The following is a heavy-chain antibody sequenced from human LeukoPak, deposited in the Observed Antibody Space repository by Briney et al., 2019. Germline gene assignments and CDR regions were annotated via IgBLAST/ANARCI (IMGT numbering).Heavy chain of an antibody. CDR3: ARVSVHDAFDI. D-gene: IGHD3-16*02. V-gene: IGHV3-21*01. CDR1: GFTFSSYS. J-gene: IGHJ3*02. CDR2: ISSSSSYM. Sequence: GGSLRLSCAASGFTFSSYSMNWVRQAPGKGLEWVSSISSSSSYMYYADSVKGRFTISRDNAKNSLYLQMNSLRAEDTAVYYCARVSVHDAFDIWGQGTMVTVSS.